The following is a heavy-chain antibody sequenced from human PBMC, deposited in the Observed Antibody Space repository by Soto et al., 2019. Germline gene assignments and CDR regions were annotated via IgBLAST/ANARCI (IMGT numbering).Heavy chain of an antibody. D-gene: IGHD5-18*01. CDR2: ISYDGTNK. CDR1: GFTFSTYA. CDR3: AKDGGGYNYGYVMLDKYYYGMDV. V-gene: IGHV3-30-3*01. J-gene: IGHJ6*02. Sequence: PGGSLRLSCAASGFTFSTYAMHWVRQAPGKGLEWVAVISYDGTNKYYADSVRGRFTISRDNSKNTLFLQMNSLRAEDTAVYYCAKDGGGYNYGYVMLDKYYYGMDVWGQGTTVTV.